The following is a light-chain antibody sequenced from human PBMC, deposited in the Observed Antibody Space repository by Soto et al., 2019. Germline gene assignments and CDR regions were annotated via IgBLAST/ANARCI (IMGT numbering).Light chain of an antibody. CDR1: QSVSRY. Sequence: EIVLTQSPATLSLSPGERATLSCRASQSVSRYLAWYQQKPGQAPRHLIYDASNRATGIPARFSGSGSGTDFTLTISRLEPELFALYYCQQRSYWPPYPFGQGTKLEIK. CDR3: QQRSYWPPYP. J-gene: IGKJ2*01. V-gene: IGKV3-11*01. CDR2: DAS.